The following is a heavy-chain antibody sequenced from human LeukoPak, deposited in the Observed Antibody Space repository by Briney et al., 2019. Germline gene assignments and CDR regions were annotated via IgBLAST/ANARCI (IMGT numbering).Heavy chain of an antibody. V-gene: IGHV5-51*01. CDR1: GYSFTTYW. CDR2: IYPGDSDT. D-gene: IGHD6-13*01. J-gene: IGHJ3*02. CDR3: ARQQLMVLDAFDI. Sequence: GESLKISCKGSGYSFTTYWIGWVRPMPGKGLEWMGIIYPGDSDTRYSPSFQGQVTISADKSIGTAYLQWSSLKASDTAMYYCARQQLMVLDAFDIWGQGTMVTVSS.